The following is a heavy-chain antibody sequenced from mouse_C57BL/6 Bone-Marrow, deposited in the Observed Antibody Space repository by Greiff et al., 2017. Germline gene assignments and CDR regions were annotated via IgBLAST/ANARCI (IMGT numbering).Heavy chain of an antibody. CDR2: IRNKANGYTT. Sequence: EVQLVESGGGLVQPGGSLSLSCAASGFTFTDYYMSWVRQPPGKALEWLGFIRNKANGYTTEYSASVKGRFTISRDNSQSILYLQMNALRAEDSATDYCARGGSSCFDYWGQGTTLTVSS. J-gene: IGHJ2*01. V-gene: IGHV7-3*01. CDR3: ARGGSSCFDY. D-gene: IGHD1-1*01. CDR1: GFTFTDYY.